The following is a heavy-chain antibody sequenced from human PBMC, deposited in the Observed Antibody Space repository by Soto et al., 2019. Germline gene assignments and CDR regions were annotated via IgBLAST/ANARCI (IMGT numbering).Heavy chain of an antibody. V-gene: IGHV3-23*01. D-gene: IGHD2-2*01. CDR3: ARNTIPRHLY. CDR2: ISSSGVSP. Sequence: PGGSLRLSCAASGFTFSNYAMSWVRQAPGKGLEWVSAISSSGVSPYYADSVKGRFTVSRDNSKNTLYLQMNSLRVEDTAIYYCARNTIPRHLYWGQGTLVTVCS. CDR1: GFTFSNYA. J-gene: IGHJ4*02.